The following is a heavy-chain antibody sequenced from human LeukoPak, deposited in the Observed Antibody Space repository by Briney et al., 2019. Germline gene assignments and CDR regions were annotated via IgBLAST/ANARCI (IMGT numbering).Heavy chain of an antibody. J-gene: IGHJ4*02. CDR3: AKDGAASTYFDN. V-gene: IGHV3-33*06. D-gene: IGHD4/OR15-4a*01. CDR1: GFTFSSYG. CDR2: MWYVGSTK. Sequence: GGSLRLSCAASGFTFSSYGMHWVRQAPGKGLEWVAVMWYVGSTKYYADSVKGRFTISRDNSKNTLYPQMDSLRAEDTAVYYCAKDGAASTYFDNWGPGTLVTVSS.